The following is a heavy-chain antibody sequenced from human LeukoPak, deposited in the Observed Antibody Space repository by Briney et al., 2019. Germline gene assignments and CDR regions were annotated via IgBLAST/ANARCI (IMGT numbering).Heavy chain of an antibody. CDR1: GFTFSDYW. Sequence: AWSLRLSCAASGFTFSDYWMRWVRQAPGKGLVGVSRINSDGRITSYADSVKGRFTISRDNAKNTLYLQMNSLRAEDTAVYYCARLRWGGLYYFDSWGQGTLVTVSS. V-gene: IGHV3-74*01. CDR2: INSDGRIT. D-gene: IGHD3-16*01. J-gene: IGHJ4*02. CDR3: ARLRWGGLYYFDS.